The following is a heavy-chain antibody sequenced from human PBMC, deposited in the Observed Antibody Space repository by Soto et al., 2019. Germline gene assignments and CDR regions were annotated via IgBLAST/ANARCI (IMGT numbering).Heavy chain of an antibody. Sequence: ASVKVSCKASGGTFSSYAISWVRQAPGQGLEWMGGIIPIFGTANYAQKFQGRVTIIADESTSTAYMELSSLRSEDTAVYYCARVSTGYGDYRGWFDPWGQGTLVTVSS. V-gene: IGHV1-69*13. CDR3: ARVSTGYGDYRGWFDP. CDR1: GGTFSSYA. D-gene: IGHD4-17*01. J-gene: IGHJ5*02. CDR2: IIPIFGTA.